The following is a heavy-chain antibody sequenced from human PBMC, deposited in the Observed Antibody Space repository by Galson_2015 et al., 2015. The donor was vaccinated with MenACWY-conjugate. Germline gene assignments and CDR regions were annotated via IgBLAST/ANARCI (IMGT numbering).Heavy chain of an antibody. Sequence: FRLSSAASGFSVSSYWLHWVRPAPGTGRVWVSRINSEGSSTGYADSVQGRFTISRDNAKNTLYLQMTSLRAEDTAVYYCARAWRDTVVVVTVPWGQGTLATVSS. D-gene: IGHD2-21*02. CDR3: ARAWRDTVVVVTVP. V-gene: IGHV3-74*01. CDR1: GFSVSSYW. CDR2: INSEGSST. J-gene: IGHJ5*02.